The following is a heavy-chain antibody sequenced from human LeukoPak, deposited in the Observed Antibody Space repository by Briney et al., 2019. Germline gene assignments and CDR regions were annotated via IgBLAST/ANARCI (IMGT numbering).Heavy chain of an antibody. J-gene: IGHJ5*02. CDR3: ARVTGGRYCSTTSCYMRGWFDP. V-gene: IGHV1-69*01. CDR2: SIPVFGTS. D-gene: IGHD2-2*02. CDR1: GGTFSSYA. Sequence: SVKVSCKASGGTFSSYAISWVRQAPGQGLEWMGGSIPVFGTSNYAQKFQGRVTITADESTRTAYMELSSLRSGDTAVYYCARVTGGRYCSTTSCYMRGWFDPWGQGTLVTVSS.